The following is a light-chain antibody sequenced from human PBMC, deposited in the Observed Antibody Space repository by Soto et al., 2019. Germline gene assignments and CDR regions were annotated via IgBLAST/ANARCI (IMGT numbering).Light chain of an antibody. CDR2: DAS. V-gene: IGKV3-11*01. Sequence: EIVMTQSAAALSVSPGRRASLSCRASQSVGSSLAWFQQRPGQAPRLLIYDASNRATGIPARFSGSGSGTDFTLTISSLEPEDFAVYYCQQRMNWPLTFGQGTRLEIK. CDR3: QQRMNWPLT. J-gene: IGKJ5*01. CDR1: QSVGSS.